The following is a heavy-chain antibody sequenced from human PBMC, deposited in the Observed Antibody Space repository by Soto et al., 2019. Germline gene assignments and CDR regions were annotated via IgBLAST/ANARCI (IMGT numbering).Heavy chain of an antibody. CDR1: GGSISSGGYY. J-gene: IGHJ6*02. CDR3: ARDYDFWSGYGNGMDV. V-gene: IGHV4-31*03. D-gene: IGHD3-3*01. CDR2: ICYSGST. Sequence: LSLTCTVSGGSISSGGYYWSWIRQHPGKGLEWIGYICYSGSTYYNPSLKSRVTISVDTSKNQFSLKLSSVTAADTAVYYCARDYDFWSGYGNGMDVWGQGTTVTVSS.